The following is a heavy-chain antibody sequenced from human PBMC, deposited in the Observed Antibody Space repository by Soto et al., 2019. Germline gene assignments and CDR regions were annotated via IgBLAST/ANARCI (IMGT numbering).Heavy chain of an antibody. V-gene: IGHV3-23*01. CDR1: GFTFSSYA. CDR2: ISGSGGST. CDR3: AKTLSYDILTGYYPYYYYYAMDV. D-gene: IGHD3-9*01. Sequence: EVQLLESGGGLVQPGGSLRLSCAASGFTFSSYAMSWVRQAPGKGLEWVSAISGSGGSTYYADSVKGRFTISRDNSKNTLYLQMNSLRAEDTAVYYCAKTLSYDILTGYYPYYYYYAMDVWSHGTTVTVSS. J-gene: IGHJ6*02.